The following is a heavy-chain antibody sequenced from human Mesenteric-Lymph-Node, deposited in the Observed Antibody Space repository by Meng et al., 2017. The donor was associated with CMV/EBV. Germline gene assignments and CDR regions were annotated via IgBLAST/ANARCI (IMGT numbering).Heavy chain of an antibody. Sequence: SETLSLTCTVSGDSISSGGYYWTWIRQHPGKGLEWIGYIYNTGSTYYNPSLRSRVTISLDTSKNQFSLKLSSVTAADTALYYCARVFRIQSGFGWFDPWGQGTLVTVSS. CDR3: ARVFRIQSGFGWFDP. CDR1: GDSISSGGYY. V-gene: IGHV4-61*08. J-gene: IGHJ5*02. CDR2: IYNTGST. D-gene: IGHD3-3*01.